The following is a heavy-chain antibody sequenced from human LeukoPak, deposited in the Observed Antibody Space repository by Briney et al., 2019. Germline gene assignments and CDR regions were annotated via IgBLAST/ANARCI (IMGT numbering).Heavy chain of an antibody. CDR2: IWYDGSNK. D-gene: IGHD5-12*01. J-gene: IGHJ4*02. Sequence: PGGSLRLSCSTSGLTCRSYGMHWVRQAPGKGLEWVAVIWYDGSNKYYADSVKGRFTISRDNSKNTLYLQMNSLRAEDTAVYYCARYSGYPLYYFDYWGQGTLVTVSS. V-gene: IGHV3-33*01. CDR3: ARYSGYPLYYFDY. CDR1: GLTCRSYG.